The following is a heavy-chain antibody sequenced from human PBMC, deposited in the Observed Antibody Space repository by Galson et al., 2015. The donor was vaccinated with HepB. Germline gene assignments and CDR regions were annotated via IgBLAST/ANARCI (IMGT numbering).Heavy chain of an antibody. CDR2: IKEDGSEK. CDR3: ARTFYFDY. CDR1: GFIFSTYW. V-gene: IGHV3-7*04. Sequence: SLRLSCAASGFIFSTYWMNWVRQAPGKELEWVANIKEDGSEKNYVDSVKGRFTISRDNSENTVYLQMHSLRVEDTAVYYCARTFYFDYWGQGTLVTVSS. D-gene: IGHD3-16*01. J-gene: IGHJ4*02.